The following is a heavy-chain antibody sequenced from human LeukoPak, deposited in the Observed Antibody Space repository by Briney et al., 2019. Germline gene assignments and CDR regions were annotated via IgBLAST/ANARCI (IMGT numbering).Heavy chain of an antibody. CDR2: ISYSGST. Sequence: SETLSLTCAVSGGSISSGGYSWSWTRQPPGKGLEWIGYISYSGSTYYNPPLKSRVTISVDSSKNQFSLKLTSVTAADTAVYYCARGGVGATAFDYWGQGTLVTVSS. V-gene: IGHV4-30-2*01. D-gene: IGHD1-26*01. CDR3: ARGGVGATAFDY. J-gene: IGHJ4*02. CDR1: GGSISSGGYS.